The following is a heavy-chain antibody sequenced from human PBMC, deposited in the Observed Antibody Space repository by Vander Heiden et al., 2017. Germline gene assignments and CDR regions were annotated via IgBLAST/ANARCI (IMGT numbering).Heavy chain of an antibody. CDR3: ARDGGGMTTDFSDY. CDR1: GFTFSTYA. D-gene: IGHD4-17*01. Sequence: VQLVESGGGVVKPGGSLRRSCPASGFTFSTYAMHWVGQAPGKGLEWVAVISYDGSNKYYADSVKGRFTISRDNSKNTLHLQVNSLRAEDTAVYHCARDGGGMTTDFSDYWGQGTLVTVSS. V-gene: IGHV3-30-3*01. J-gene: IGHJ4*02. CDR2: ISYDGSNK.